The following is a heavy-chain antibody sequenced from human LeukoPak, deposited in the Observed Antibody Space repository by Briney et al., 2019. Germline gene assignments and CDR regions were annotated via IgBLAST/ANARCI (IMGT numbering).Heavy chain of an antibody. CDR3: ARASGWFDP. V-gene: IGHV4-30-4*07. Sequence: PSETLSVTCAVSGGSISSGGYSWSWIRQPPGKGLEWIGYIYYSGSTYYNPSLKSRVTISVDTSKNQFSLKLSSVTAADTAVYYCARASGWFDPWGQGTLVTVSS. J-gene: IGHJ5*02. CDR1: GGSISSGGYS. CDR2: IYYSGST.